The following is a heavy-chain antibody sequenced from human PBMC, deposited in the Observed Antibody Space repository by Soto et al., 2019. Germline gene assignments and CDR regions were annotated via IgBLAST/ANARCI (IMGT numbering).Heavy chain of an antibody. Sequence: QVQLVQSGAEVKKPGSSVKVSCKASGGTFSSYAISWVRQAPGQGLEWMGGIIPNFGTANDAQKFQGRVTITAEESTSTAYMEMSSLRSEDTAVYYCSRGGGRYGDLAYYYYGMDVWGQGTQVTVSS. V-gene: IGHV1-69*12. CDR2: IIPNFGTA. D-gene: IGHD3-16*01. CDR1: GGTFSSYA. J-gene: IGHJ6*02. CDR3: SRGGGRYGDLAYYYYGMDV.